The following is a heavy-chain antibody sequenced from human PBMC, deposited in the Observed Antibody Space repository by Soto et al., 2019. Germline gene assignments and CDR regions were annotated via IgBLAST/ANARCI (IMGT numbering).Heavy chain of an antibody. J-gene: IGHJ4*02. V-gene: IGHV4-34*01. D-gene: IGHD3-3*01. CDR2: INHSGLT. CDR3: ARGDQGRGRDDFWSGPRGPFDY. CDR1: GESLRGFY. Sequence: QVQIQQWGAGLLKPSETLSLTCAVSGESLRGFYWSWIRQPPGKGLEWIGQINHSGLTNYHPTLKSRVTMSVDTSKNQFSLKVNSVTAADTAVYYCARGDQGRGRDDFWSGPRGPFDYWGQGNLVTVSS.